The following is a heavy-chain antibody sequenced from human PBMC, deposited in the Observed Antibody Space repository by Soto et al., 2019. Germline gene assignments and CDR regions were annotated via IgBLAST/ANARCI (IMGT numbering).Heavy chain of an antibody. V-gene: IGHV4-34*01. J-gene: IGHJ5*02. CDR1: GGSFSDYS. Sequence: PSETLSLTCAVYGGSFSDYSWSWIRQPPGQGLEWIGEINHSGSTNLHPSLKSRVTISVDTSKNQFSLKLSSVTAADTAVYYCARGDSSWFDPWGQGTLVTVSS. CDR3: ARGDSSWFDP. CDR2: INHSGST.